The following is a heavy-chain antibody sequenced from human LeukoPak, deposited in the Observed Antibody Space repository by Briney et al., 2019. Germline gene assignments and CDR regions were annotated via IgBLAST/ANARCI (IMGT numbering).Heavy chain of an antibody. J-gene: IGHJ4*02. CDR2: MNPNSGNT. CDR3: ARGRFRTAIFEGYYYDSSGYAH. Sequence: AASVKVSCKASGYTFTSYDINWVRQATGQGLEWMGWMNPNSGNTGYAQKFQGRVTMTRNTSISTAYMELSSLRSEDTAVYYRARGRFRTAIFEGYYYDSSGYAHWGQGTLVTVSS. CDR1: GYTFTSYD. D-gene: IGHD3-22*01. V-gene: IGHV1-8*01.